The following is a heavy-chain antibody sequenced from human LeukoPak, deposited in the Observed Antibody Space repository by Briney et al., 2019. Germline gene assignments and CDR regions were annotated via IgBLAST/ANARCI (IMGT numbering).Heavy chain of an antibody. Sequence: GGSLRLSCTASGFTLSTYWMSWVRQAPGKGLEWVANIKQDGSKTYYVDSVKGRFTISRDNAKNSVYLQMNSLRVEDTAVYYCARGGGHLDCWGQGTLVTVSS. CDR3: ARGGGHLDC. CDR1: GFTLSTYW. CDR2: IKQDGSKT. D-gene: IGHD4-23*01. J-gene: IGHJ4*02. V-gene: IGHV3-7*03.